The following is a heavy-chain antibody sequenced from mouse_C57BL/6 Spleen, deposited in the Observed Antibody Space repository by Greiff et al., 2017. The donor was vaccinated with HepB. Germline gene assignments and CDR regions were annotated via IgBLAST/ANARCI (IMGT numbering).Heavy chain of an antibody. D-gene: IGHD1-1*01. CDR1: GFTFSSYT. CDR3: ARQRTVVAPYAMDY. CDR2: ISGGGGNT. V-gene: IGHV5-9*01. Sequence: EVKVVESGGGLVKPGGSLKLSCAASGFTFSSYTMSWVRQTPEKRLEWVATISGGGGNTYYPDSVKGRFTISRDNAKNTLYLQMSSLRSEDTALYYCARQRTVVAPYAMDYWGQGTSVTVSS. J-gene: IGHJ4*01.